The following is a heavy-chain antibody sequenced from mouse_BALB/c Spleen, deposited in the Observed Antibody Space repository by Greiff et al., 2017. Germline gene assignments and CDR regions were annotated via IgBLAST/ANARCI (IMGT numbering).Heavy chain of an antibody. CDR3: ARRDHYYAMDY. Sequence: DVKLQESGPGLVKPSQSLSLTCTVTGYSITSDYAWNWIRQFPGNKLEWMGYISYSGSTSYNPSLKSRISITRDTSKNQFFLQLNSVTTEDTATYYCARRDHYYAMDYWGQGTSVTVSS. CDR2: ISYSGST. D-gene: IGHD3-3*01. V-gene: IGHV3-2*02. CDR1: GYSITSDYA. J-gene: IGHJ4*01.